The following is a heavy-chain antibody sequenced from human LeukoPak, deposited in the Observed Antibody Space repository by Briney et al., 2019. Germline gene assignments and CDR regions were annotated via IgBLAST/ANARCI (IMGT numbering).Heavy chain of an antibody. CDR3: ARGYSSSWSRLIGAFDI. Sequence: SETLSLTCAVYGGSFSGYYWSWICQPPGKGLEWIGEINHSGSTNYNPSLKSRVTISVDTSKNQFSLKLSSVTAADTAVYYCARGYSSSWSRLIGAFDIWGQGTMVTVSS. V-gene: IGHV4-34*01. CDR2: INHSGST. D-gene: IGHD6-13*01. J-gene: IGHJ3*02. CDR1: GGSFSGYY.